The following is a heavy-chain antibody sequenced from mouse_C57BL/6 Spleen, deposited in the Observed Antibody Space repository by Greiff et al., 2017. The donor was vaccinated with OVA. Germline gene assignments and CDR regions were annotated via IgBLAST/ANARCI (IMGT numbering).Heavy chain of an antibody. CDR1: GYAFSSYW. CDR3: ARNLPVGYYAMDY. V-gene: IGHV1-80*01. D-gene: IGHD1-3*01. CDR2: IYPGDGDT. J-gene: IGHJ4*01. Sequence: QVQLQQSGAELVKPGASVKISCKASGYAFSSYWMNWVKQRPGKGLEWIGQIYPGDGDTNYNGKFKGKATLTADKSSSTAYMQLSSLASEDSAVYFCARNLPVGYYAMDYWGQGTSVTVSS.